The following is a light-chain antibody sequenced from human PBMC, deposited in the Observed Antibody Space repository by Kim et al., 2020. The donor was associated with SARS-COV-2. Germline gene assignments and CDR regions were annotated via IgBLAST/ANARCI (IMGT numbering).Light chain of an antibody. CDR2: SVS. CDR3: QQYGIAPPYT. Sequence: PGERATHSSRTSQSVCSHCLAWYQQNPGEAPRLLIYSVSNRATGIPDRFSGSGSGTDFTLTISRREPEDFAVYYCQQYGIAPPYTFGQGTKLEI. CDR1: QSVCSHC. V-gene: IGKV3-20*01. J-gene: IGKJ2*01.